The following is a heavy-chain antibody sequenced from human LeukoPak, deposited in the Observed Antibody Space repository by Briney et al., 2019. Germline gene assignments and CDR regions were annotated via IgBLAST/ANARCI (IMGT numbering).Heavy chain of an antibody. CDR3: ARQDYYGSGRYGDFDY. CDR2: INPYNGDT. J-gene: IGHJ4*02. Sequence: ASVKVSCKASGYTFITFGISWVRQAPGQGLEWMGWINPYNGDTNHAQKVQGRVTLTTDIFTSTAYMELRSLRYDDTGVYYCARQDYYGSGRYGDFDYWGQGSQVTI. CDR1: GYTFITFG. V-gene: IGHV1-18*01. D-gene: IGHD3-10*01.